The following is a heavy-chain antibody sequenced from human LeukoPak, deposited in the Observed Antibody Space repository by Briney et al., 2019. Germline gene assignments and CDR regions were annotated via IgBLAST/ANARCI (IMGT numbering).Heavy chain of an antibody. CDR3: ARSNEGPYYFDF. V-gene: IGHV1-2*02. J-gene: IGHJ4*02. Sequence: ASVEVSCKASGYTFTSYGISWVRQAPGQGLEWMGWINPNSGTTNYAQKFQGRVTMTRDTSINTAYMDLNRLRSDDTAVYYCARSNEGPYYFDFWGQETLVTVSS. CDR2: INPNSGTT. CDR1: GYTFTSYG.